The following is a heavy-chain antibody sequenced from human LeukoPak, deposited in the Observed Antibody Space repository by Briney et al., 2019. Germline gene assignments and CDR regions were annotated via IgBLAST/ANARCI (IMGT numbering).Heavy chain of an antibody. CDR3: ARVNRPFFFNDAFDI. Sequence: GGSLRLSCAASGFAFSSYAMSWVRQAPGKGLEWVAVISYDGSNKYYADSVKGRFTISRDNSKNTLYLQMNSLRAEDTAVYYCARVNRPFFFNDAFDIWGQGTMVTVSS. J-gene: IGHJ3*02. CDR1: GFAFSSYA. D-gene: IGHD3-3*01. CDR2: ISYDGSNK. V-gene: IGHV3-30-3*01.